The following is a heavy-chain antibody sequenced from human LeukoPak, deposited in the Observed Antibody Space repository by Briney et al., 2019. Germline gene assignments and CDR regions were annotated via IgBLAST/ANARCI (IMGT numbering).Heavy chain of an antibody. Sequence: GGSLRLXCAASGFTFSSYAMSWVRQAPGKGLEWVSAISGSGGSTYYADSVKGRFTISRDNSKNTLYLQMNSLRAEDTAVYYCAIVAYYYDSSGYYYFDYWGPGTLVTVSS. J-gene: IGHJ4*02. D-gene: IGHD3-22*01. CDR3: AIVAYYYDSSGYYYFDY. V-gene: IGHV3-23*01. CDR2: ISGSGGST. CDR1: GFTFSSYA.